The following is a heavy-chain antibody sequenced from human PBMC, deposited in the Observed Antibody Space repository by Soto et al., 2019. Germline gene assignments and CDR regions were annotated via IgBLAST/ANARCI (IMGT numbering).Heavy chain of an antibody. J-gene: IGHJ4*02. CDR3: VTSLNYDFWRDGGGQYYFDY. D-gene: IGHD3-3*01. CDR2: IYHSGST. Sequence: SETLSLPCAVSGASISGSYEWNWVRQPPGKGLEWIGKIYHSGSTNYNPSLKNRVTMSVDKSKNQFTLRLSSVTAADTAVDFCVTSLNYDFWRDGGGQYYFDYWGQGNLVTVPQ. V-gene: IGHV4-4*02. CDR1: GASISGSYE.